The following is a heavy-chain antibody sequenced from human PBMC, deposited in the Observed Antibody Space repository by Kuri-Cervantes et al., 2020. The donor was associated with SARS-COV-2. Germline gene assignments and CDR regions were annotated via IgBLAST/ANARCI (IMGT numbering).Heavy chain of an antibody. J-gene: IGHJ6*02. D-gene: IGHD1-7*01. CDR2: ISTYSGDT. CDR3: ARDSATGTRWGDLNGMDV. V-gene: IGHV1-18*03. CDR1: GYPFTNFG. Sequence: ASVKVSCKASGYPFTNFGISWVRQAPGRGLEWMGWISTYSGDTIYPQKIQGRVTMTTDTSTSTAYMDLRGLRSDDMAVYYCARDSATGTRWGDLNGMDVWGQGTTVTVSS.